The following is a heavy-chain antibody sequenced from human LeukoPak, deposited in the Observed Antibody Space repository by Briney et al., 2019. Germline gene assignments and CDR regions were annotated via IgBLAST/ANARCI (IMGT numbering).Heavy chain of an antibody. CDR2: IYYSGST. CDR1: GGSISSYY. CDR3: ASTCGGDCSPYYYYYGMDV. D-gene: IGHD2-21*02. V-gene: IGHV4-59*01. Sequence: SETLSLTCTVSGGSISSYYWSWIRQPPGKGLEWIGYIYYSGSTNYNPSLKSRVTISVDTSKNQFSLKLSSVTAADTAVYYCASTCGGDCSPYYYYYGMDVWGQGTTVTVSS. J-gene: IGHJ6*02.